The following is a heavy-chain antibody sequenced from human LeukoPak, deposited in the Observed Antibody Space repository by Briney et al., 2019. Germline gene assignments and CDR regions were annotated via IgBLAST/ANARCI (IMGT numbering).Heavy chain of an antibody. D-gene: IGHD3-10*01. CDR2: ISSNGGST. J-gene: IGHJ4*02. V-gene: IGHV3-64D*06. CDR1: GFTFSSYA. Sequence: GGSLRLSCSASGFTFSSYAMHWVRQAPGKGLEYVSAISSNGGSTYYADSVKGRFTISRDNSKNTLYLQMGSLRAEDTAVYYCAKVRGSERPKYYFEYWGQGTLVTVSS. CDR3: AKVRGSERPKYYFEY.